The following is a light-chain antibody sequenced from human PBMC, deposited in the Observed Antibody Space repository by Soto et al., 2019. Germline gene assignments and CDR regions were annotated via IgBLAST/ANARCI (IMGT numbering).Light chain of an antibody. CDR3: HQSGASPT. CDR1: QLISNY. Sequence: IPLTQSQATRALSTGEAATLSFKAIQLISNYLAWYQQKPGQAPRLLIYDASNRAPGIPDRFSGSGSGTDITLTILRPEPADFAVYHCHQSGASPTFGQGTQVEIK. CDR2: DAS. J-gene: IGKJ1*01. V-gene: IGKV3-11*01.